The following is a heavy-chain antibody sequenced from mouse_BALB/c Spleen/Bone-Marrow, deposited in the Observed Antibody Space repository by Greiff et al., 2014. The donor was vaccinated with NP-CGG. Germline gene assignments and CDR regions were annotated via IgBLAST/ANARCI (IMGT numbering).Heavy chain of an antibody. J-gene: IGHJ2*01. CDR2: IYPGNGDT. V-gene: IGHV1-12*01. CDR1: GYTFTSYN. D-gene: IGHD4-1*01. CDR3: ARSNWDGGNYFDY. Sequence: QVQLQQSGAELVKPGASVKMSCKASGYTFTSYNMHWVKQTPGQGLEWIGTIYPGNGDTSYNQKFKGKATLTADKSSSTAYMQLSSPTSEDSAVYYCARSNWDGGNYFDYWGQGTTLTVSS.